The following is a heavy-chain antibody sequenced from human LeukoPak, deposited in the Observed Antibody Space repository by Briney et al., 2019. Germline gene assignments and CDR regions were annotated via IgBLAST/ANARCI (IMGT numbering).Heavy chain of an antibody. V-gene: IGHV1-2*02. CDR3: ARSVYSSSWYFYYYFYMDV. CDR2: IKPNCGGR. J-gene: IGHJ6*03. D-gene: IGHD6-13*01. Sequence: ASVPVSRKCSGYTFTGYYMHLVRLHPAPGIEWMGLIKPNCGGRNYVHKFHGRVTMTRDKSISRADMELSRLRSDDTAVYYCARSVYSSSWYFYYYFYMDVWGKGTTVTVSS. CDR1: GYTFTGYY.